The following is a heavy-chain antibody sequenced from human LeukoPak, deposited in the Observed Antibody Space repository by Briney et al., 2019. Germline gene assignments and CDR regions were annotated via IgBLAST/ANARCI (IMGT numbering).Heavy chain of an antibody. CDR3: ARGSAGYCSGGSCYSPLDY. V-gene: IGHV1-2*02. Sequence: ASVKVSCKASGYTFTGYYIHWVRQAPGQGLEWMGWINPNNGGTIYAQKFQGRVTMTRDTSISTAYMELSRLRSDDTAVYYCARGSAGYCSGGSCYSPLDYWGQGTLVTVSS. CDR2: INPNNGGT. J-gene: IGHJ4*02. CDR1: GYTFTGYY. D-gene: IGHD2-15*01.